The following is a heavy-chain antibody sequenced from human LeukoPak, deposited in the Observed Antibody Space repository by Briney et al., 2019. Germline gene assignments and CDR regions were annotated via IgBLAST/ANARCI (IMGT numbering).Heavy chain of an antibody. V-gene: IGHV4-39*01. Sequence: SETPSLTCTVSGGSISSSSYYWGWIRQPPGKGLEWIGSIYYSGSTYYNPSLKSRVTISVDTSKNQFSLKLSSVTAADTAVYYCASRRYYDSSGYWAPYYFDYWGQGTLVTVSS. CDR3: ASRRYYDSSGYWAPYYFDY. D-gene: IGHD3-22*01. CDR2: IYYSGST. CDR1: GGSISSSSYY. J-gene: IGHJ4*02.